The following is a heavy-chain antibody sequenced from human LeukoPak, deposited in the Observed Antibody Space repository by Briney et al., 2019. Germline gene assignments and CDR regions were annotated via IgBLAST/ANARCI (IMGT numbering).Heavy chain of an antibody. D-gene: IGHD4-17*01. CDR1: GFTFSSYG. J-gene: IGHJ4*02. CDR3: ARGTVTAPFDY. V-gene: IGHV3-33*01. CDR2: IWYDGGNK. Sequence: PGRSLRLSCAASGFTFSSYGMHWVRQAPGKGLEWVAVIWYDGGNKYYADSVKGRFTISRDNSKNTLYLQMNSLRAEDTAVYYCARGTVTAPFDYWGQGTLVTVSS.